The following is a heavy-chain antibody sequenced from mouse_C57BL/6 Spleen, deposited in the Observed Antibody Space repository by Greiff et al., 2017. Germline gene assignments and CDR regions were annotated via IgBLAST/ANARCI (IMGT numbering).Heavy chain of an antibody. CDR3: ASPRGYYTEAWFAY. V-gene: IGHV1-18*01. J-gene: IGHJ3*01. Sequence: EVQLQQSGPELVKPGASVKIPCKASGYTFTDYNMDWVKQSHGKSLEWIGDINPNNGGTIYNQKFKGKATLTVDKSSSTAYMELRSLTSEDTAVYYGASPRGYYTEAWFAYWGQGTLVTVSA. D-gene: IGHD2-3*01. CDR2: INPNNGGT. CDR1: GYTFTDYN.